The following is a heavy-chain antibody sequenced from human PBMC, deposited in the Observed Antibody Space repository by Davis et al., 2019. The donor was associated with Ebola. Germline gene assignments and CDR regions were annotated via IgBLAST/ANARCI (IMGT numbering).Heavy chain of an antibody. V-gene: IGHV1-46*01. Sequence: AASVKVSCKASGYTFTSYYMHWVRQAPGQGLEWMGIINPSGGSTSYAQKFQGRVTMTRDTSTSTVYMELSSLRSEDTAVYYCARVAAAMVTTRGLDVWGKGTTVTVSS. CDR3: ARVAAAMVTTRGLDV. J-gene: IGHJ6*04. CDR2: INPSGGST. CDR1: GYTFTSYY. D-gene: IGHD5-18*01.